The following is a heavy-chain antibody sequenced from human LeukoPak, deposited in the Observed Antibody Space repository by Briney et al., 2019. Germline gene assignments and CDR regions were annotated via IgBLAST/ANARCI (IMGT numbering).Heavy chain of an antibody. CDR3: ARVHLGSSWLFDY. V-gene: IGHV3-21*01. J-gene: IGHJ4*02. CDR1: GFTFSRYS. CDR2: ISSSSSYI. Sequence: GGSLRLSCAASGFTFSRYSMNWVRQAPGKGLEWVSSISSSSSYIYYADSVKGRFTISRDNAKNSLYLQMNSLRAEDTAVYYCARVHLGSSWLFDYWGQGTLVTVSS. D-gene: IGHD6-13*01.